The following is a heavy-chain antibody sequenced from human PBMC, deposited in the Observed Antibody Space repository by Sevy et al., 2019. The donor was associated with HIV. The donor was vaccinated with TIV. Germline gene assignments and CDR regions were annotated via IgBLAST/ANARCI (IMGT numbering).Heavy chain of an antibody. Sequence: SETLSLTCTVSGGSVSSGGYYWSWIRQQPGKGLEWIGYIYYSGGRYYNPSLESRVTISVDTSKNQFSLKLTSVTAADTAVYYCATDQSYGDYDAFDIWGQGTVVTVSS. D-gene: IGHD4-17*01. J-gene: IGHJ3*02. CDR3: ATDQSYGDYDAFDI. CDR2: IYYSGGR. V-gene: IGHV4-31*03. CDR1: GGSVSSGGYY.